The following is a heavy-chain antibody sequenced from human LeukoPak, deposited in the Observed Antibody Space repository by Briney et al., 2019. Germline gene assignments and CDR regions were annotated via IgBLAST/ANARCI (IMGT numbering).Heavy chain of an antibody. CDR3: ARGRGYSYGYYYYYYMDV. CDR1: GGSISSSSYY. Sequence: SETLSLTCTVSGGSISSSSYYWGWIRQLPGKGLEWIGSIYYSGSTYYNPSLKSRVTISVDTSKNQFSLKLSSVTAADTAVYYCARGRGYSYGYYYYYYMDVWGKGTTVTVSS. D-gene: IGHD5-18*01. V-gene: IGHV4-39*07. J-gene: IGHJ6*03. CDR2: IYYSGST.